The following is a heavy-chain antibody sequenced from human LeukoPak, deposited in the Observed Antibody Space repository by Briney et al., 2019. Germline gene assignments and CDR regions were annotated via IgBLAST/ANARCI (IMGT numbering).Heavy chain of an antibody. Sequence: ASVKVSCKASGGTFSSYAISWVRQAPGQGLEWMGRIIPIFGTANYAQTFQGRVTITTDESTSTAYMELSSLRSEDTAVYYCARGGRYFDWPYFDYWGQGTLVTVSS. V-gene: IGHV1-69*05. D-gene: IGHD3-9*01. CDR3: ARGGRYFDWPYFDY. CDR1: GGTFSSYA. J-gene: IGHJ4*02. CDR2: IIPIFGTA.